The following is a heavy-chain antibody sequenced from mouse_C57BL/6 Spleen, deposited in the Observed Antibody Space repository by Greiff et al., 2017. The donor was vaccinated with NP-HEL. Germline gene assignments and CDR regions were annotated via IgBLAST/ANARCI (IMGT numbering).Heavy chain of an antibody. CDR1: GFTFSDYG. Sequence: EVKLVESGGGLVKPGGSLKLSCAASGFTFSDYGMHWVRQAPEKGLEWVAYISSGSSTIYYADTVKGRFTISRDNAKNTLFLQMTSLRSEDTAMYYCASGIKGYWGQGTTLTVSS. D-gene: IGHD4-1*01. V-gene: IGHV5-17*01. CDR3: ASGIKGY. J-gene: IGHJ2*01. CDR2: ISSGSSTI.